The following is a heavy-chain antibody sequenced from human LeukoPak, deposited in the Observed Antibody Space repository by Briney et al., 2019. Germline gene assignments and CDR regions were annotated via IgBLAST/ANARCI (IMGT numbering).Heavy chain of an antibody. CDR1: GFTFSDYY. CDR2: ISGSSTNT. V-gene: IGHV3-11*06. J-gene: IGHJ4*02. CDR3: ARGTVTTPYFDY. D-gene: IGHD4-17*01. Sequence: GGSLRLSCAASGFTFSDYYMTWIRQAPGKGLEWVSYISGSSTNTNYADSVKGRFTISRDNAKNSLYLQMNSLRAEDTAVYYCARGTVTTPYFDYWGQGTLVTVSS.